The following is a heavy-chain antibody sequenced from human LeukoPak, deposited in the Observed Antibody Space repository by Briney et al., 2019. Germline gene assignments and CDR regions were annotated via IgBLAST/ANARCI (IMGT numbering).Heavy chain of an antibody. Sequence: ASVKVSCKASGYTFTSYDINWVRQATGQGLEWMGWMNPNSGNTGYAQKFQGRVTMTRNTSISTAYMGLSSLRSEDTAVYYCARGGYQHPYNWFDPWGQGTLVTVSS. V-gene: IGHV1-8*01. CDR2: MNPNSGNT. CDR3: ARGGYQHPYNWFDP. CDR1: GYTFTSYD. J-gene: IGHJ5*02. D-gene: IGHD5-18*01.